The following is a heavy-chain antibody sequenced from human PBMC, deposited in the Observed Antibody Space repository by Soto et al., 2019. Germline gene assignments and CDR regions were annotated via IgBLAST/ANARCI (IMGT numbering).Heavy chain of an antibody. V-gene: IGHV3-30*18. J-gene: IGHJ6*02. CDR1: GFTFSSYG. Sequence: QVQLVESGGGVVQPGRSLRLSCAASGFTFSSYGMHWVRQAPGKGLEWVAVISYDGSNKYYADSVKGRFTISRDNSKNTLYLQMNSRRAEDTAVYYCAKEGPRERGYSGYHKGRDYGMDVWGQGTTVTVSS. CDR3: AKEGPRERGYSGYHKGRDYGMDV. D-gene: IGHD5-12*01. CDR2: ISYDGSNK.